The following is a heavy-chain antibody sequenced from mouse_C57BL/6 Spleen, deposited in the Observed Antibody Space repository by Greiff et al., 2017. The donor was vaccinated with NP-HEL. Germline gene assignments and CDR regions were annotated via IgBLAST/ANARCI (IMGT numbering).Heavy chain of an antibody. CDR3: AREAYYSNDGFAY. J-gene: IGHJ3*01. V-gene: IGHV1-52*01. D-gene: IGHD2-5*01. CDR2: IDPSDSET. CDR1: GYTFTSYW. Sequence: QVQLKQPGAELVRPGSSVKLSCKASGYTFTSYWMHWVKQRPIQGLAWIGNIDPSDSETHSNQKFKAKATLTVDKSSSTAYLQLSSLTSEDSAVDYCAREAYYSNDGFAYWGQGTLVTVSA.